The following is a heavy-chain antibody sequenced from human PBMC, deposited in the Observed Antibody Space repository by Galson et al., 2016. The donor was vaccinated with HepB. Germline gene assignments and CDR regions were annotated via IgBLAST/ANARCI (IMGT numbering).Heavy chain of an antibody. V-gene: IGHV2-5*01. CDR1: DFSFTTNGVG. CDR2: IYWNDNR. D-gene: IGHD3-10*01. CDR3: THVATYNYGSTTYYVLHH. Sequence: PALVKPTQTLTLTCTFSDFSFTTNGVGVGWIRQPPGKALEWLALIYWNDNRDYSPSLKSRLTITKDTSKNQVALTMANMDTVDTATYYCTHVATYNYGSTTYYVLHHWGQGFPVTVSS. J-gene: IGHJ5*02.